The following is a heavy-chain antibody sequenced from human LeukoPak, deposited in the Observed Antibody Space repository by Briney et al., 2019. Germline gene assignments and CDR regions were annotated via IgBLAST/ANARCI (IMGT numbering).Heavy chain of an antibody. Sequence: GGSLRFSCAASGFTFSSYWMSWVRQAPGKGLEWVANIKQDGSEKYYVDSVKGRFTISRDNAKNSLYLQMNSLRAEDTAVYYCASSGWFAQLAFDYWGQGTLVTVSS. CDR1: GFTFSSYW. D-gene: IGHD6-19*01. J-gene: IGHJ4*02. CDR3: ASSGWFAQLAFDY. CDR2: IKQDGSEK. V-gene: IGHV3-7*01.